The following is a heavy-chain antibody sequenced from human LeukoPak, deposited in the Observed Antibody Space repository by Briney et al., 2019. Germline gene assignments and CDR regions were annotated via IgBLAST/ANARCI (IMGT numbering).Heavy chain of an antibody. Sequence: GGSLRLSCAASGFTVSSNYMSWVRQAPGKGLEWASVIYSGGSTYYADSVKGRFTISRDNSKNTLYLQMNSLRAEDTAVYYCAGVSSSWLRGFDYWGQGTLVTVSS. CDR2: IYSGGST. J-gene: IGHJ4*02. D-gene: IGHD6-13*01. V-gene: IGHV3-53*01. CDR3: AGVSSSWLRGFDY. CDR1: GFTVSSNY.